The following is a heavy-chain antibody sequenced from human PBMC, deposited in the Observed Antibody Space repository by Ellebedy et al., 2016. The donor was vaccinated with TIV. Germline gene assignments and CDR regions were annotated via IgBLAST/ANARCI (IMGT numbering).Heavy chain of an antibody. J-gene: IGHJ4*02. CDR1: GGSFSNNA. CDR2: IIPISDSA. D-gene: IGHD3-22*01. Sequence: AASVNVSCKASGGSFSNNAVTWVRQAPGQRLEWMGGIIPISDSANYAHQFQGRVTIIPDRSTSTATLELSSLRSDATAVYYCAASSFYGTMILHWGQGTLVTFSS. V-gene: IGHV1-69*13. CDR3: AASSFYGTMILH.